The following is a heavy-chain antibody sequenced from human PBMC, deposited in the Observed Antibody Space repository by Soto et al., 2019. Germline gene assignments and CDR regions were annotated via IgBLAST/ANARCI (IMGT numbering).Heavy chain of an antibody. D-gene: IGHD2-15*01. CDR3: ARENACSGGSCHPDY. V-gene: IGHV1-2*02. CDR1: GYTFTGHY. J-gene: IGHJ4*02. Sequence: ASVKVSCKTSGYTFTGHYMHWVRQAPGQGLEWMGYINANSGHTSYAQKFQGRVTMTRDTSISTVYMELSRLRTDDTAVYYCARENACSGGSCHPDYWGQGTLVTVSS. CDR2: INANSGHT.